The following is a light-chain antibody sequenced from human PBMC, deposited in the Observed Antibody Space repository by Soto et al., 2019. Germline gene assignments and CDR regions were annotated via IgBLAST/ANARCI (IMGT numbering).Light chain of an antibody. J-gene: IGKJ1*01. V-gene: IGKV1-5*03. Sequence: DIQMTQSPSTLSASVGDRITITCRASQSINPWLAWYQQKPGEAPKLLIYDGSTLERGVPSRFSGSGSGTEFTLTISGLQSEDFAVYYCQQYNNWPPWTFGQGTKVEIK. CDR2: DGS. CDR1: QSINPW. CDR3: QQYNNWPPWT.